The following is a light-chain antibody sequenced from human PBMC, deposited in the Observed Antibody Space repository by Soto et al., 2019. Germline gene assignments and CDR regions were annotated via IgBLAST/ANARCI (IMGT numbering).Light chain of an antibody. CDR2: GNT. CDR1: SSNIGAGYD. V-gene: IGLV1-40*01. J-gene: IGLJ2*01. Sequence: QSALTQPPSVSGAPGQRVTISCTGSSSNIGAGYDVHWYQQFPGTTPKFLIYGNTNRPSGVPDRFSASKSGTSASLDITGLQAEDEAEYFCQSYDSSLTVVFGGGTKAHRP. CDR3: QSYDSSLTVV.